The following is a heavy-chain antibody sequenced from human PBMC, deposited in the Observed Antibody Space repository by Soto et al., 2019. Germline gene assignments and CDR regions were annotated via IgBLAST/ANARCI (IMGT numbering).Heavy chain of an antibody. Sequence: EVQLVESGGGLVQPGRSLRLSCAASGCTFEDYDMHWVRQAPGKGLEWVSGSSWNSGSIGYADSVKGRFTSSRDNAKNSLYLQMKSLRDEDTDLYYCAKDGQQWLDYFDYWGQGTLVTVS. CDR2: SSWNSGSI. D-gene: IGHD6-19*01. CDR1: GCTFEDYD. J-gene: IGHJ4*02. V-gene: IGHV3-9*01. CDR3: AKDGQQWLDYFDY.